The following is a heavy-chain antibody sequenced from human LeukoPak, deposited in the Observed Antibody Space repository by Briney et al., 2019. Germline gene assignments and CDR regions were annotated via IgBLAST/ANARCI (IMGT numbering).Heavy chain of an antibody. D-gene: IGHD2-2*01. J-gene: IGHJ4*02. CDR2: IIGRGGST. Sequence: AIIGRGGSTYYAYSVKGRFTISRDNSKNTLYLQMNSLRAEDTAVYYCAKDAPVNIVVVPAANSWGQGILVTVSS. V-gene: IGHV3-23*01. CDR3: AKDAPVNIVVVPAANS.